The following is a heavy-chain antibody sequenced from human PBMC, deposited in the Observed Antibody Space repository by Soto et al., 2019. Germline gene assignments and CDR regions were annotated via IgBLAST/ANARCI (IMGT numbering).Heavy chain of an antibody. CDR2: IWYDGSDK. D-gene: IGHD5-12*01. CDR3: ARETLATTGGSIDY. CDR1: GFPFRSYG. V-gene: IGHV3-33*01. Sequence: GGSLRLSCTASGFPFRSYGMHWVRQSPGKGLEWVAIIWYDGSDKYYADSVRGRFTISRDNSKNTVNLQMNSLRAEDTAVYYCARETLATTGGSIDYWGQGTLVTVSS. J-gene: IGHJ4*02.